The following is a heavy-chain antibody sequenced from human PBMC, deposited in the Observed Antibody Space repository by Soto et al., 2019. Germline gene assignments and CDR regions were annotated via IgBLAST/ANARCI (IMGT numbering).Heavy chain of an antibody. Sequence: PSETLSLTCTVSGGSISSGDYYWSWIRQPPGKGLEWIGYIYYSGSTYYNPSLKSRVTISVDTSKNQFSLKLSSVTAADTAVYCCARDRIHPRPWYNWNHDYYCGMDVWGQGTTVTV. CDR3: ARDRIHPRPWYNWNHDYYCGMDV. V-gene: IGHV4-30-4*01. D-gene: IGHD1-20*01. CDR1: GGSISSGDYY. J-gene: IGHJ6*02. CDR2: IYYSGST.